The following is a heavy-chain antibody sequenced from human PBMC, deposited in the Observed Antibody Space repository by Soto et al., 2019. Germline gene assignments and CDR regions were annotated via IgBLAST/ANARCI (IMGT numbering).Heavy chain of an antibody. Sequence: PGGSLRLSCAAAGCRFSEDSMNWVRQVPGKGLEWVSSISSNSGYTLYTDSVKGRFTISRDNAKSSLYLQMSSLRDEDTAVYYCTRGSYGAYDYWGQGTLVTVSS. CDR1: GCRFSEDS. D-gene: IGHD4-17*01. J-gene: IGHJ4*02. CDR3: TRGSYGAYDY. CDR2: ISSNSGYT. V-gene: IGHV3-21*06.